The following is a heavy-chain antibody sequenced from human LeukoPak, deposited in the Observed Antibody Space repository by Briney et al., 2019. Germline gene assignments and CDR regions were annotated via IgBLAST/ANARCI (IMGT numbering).Heavy chain of an antibody. Sequence: GGSLRLSCAASGFTFSSYEMNWVRQAPGKGLEWVAVISYDGSNKYYADSVKGRFTISRDNSKNTLYLQMNSLRAEDTAVYYCARDPPSEQWPPLQYFQHWGQGTLATVSS. CDR1: GFTFSSYE. V-gene: IGHV3-30-3*01. D-gene: IGHD6-19*01. CDR3: ARDPPSEQWPPLQYFQH. CDR2: ISYDGSNK. J-gene: IGHJ1*01.